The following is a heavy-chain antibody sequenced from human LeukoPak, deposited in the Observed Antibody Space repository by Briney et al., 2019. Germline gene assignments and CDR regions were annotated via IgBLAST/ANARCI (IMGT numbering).Heavy chain of an antibody. D-gene: IGHD3-22*01. V-gene: IGHV1-8*01. Sequence: ASVKASCKASGYTFSSNDINWVRQATGQGLAWMGWMNPHSGNTGYAQKFQGRVTITRSSSISTAYMELSNLRSEDTAIYYCAREGNRSSDSSATYPLDYWGRGTLVTVSS. CDR1: GYTFSSND. CDR3: AREGNRSSDSSATYPLDY. J-gene: IGHJ4*02. CDR2: MNPHSGNT.